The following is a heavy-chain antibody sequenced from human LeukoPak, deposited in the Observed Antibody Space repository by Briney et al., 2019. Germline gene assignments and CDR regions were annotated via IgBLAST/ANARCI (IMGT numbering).Heavy chain of an antibody. CDR2: IWYDGSNK. CDR1: GFTFSSYG. V-gene: IGHV3-33*01. CDR3: ARDFVSSWKNFDF. D-gene: IGHD6-13*01. J-gene: IGHJ4*02. Sequence: GGSLRLSCAASGFTFSSYGMHWVRQAPGKGLEWVAVIWYDGSNKYYAGSVKGRFTISRDNSKNTLYLQMNSLRAEDTAVYYCARDFVSSWKNFDFWGQGTLVTVSS.